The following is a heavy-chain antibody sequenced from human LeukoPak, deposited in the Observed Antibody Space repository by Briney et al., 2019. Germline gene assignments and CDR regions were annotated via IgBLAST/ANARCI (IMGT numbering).Heavy chain of an antibody. CDR1: GFSFSNSW. J-gene: IGHJ4*02. CDR3: ARDPPPDDTSGYLDY. Sequence: PGGSLRLSCSASGFSFSNSWMTWVRQAPGKGLEWVANINQDGSRIHYVDSVKGRFTISRDNAKNSLYLQMNSLRAEDTAVYYCARDPPPDDTSGYLDYWGQGALVTVSS. V-gene: IGHV3-7*04. CDR2: INQDGSRI. D-gene: IGHD3-22*01.